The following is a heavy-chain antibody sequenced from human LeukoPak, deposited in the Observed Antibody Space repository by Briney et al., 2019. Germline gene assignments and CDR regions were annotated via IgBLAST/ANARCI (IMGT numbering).Heavy chain of an antibody. J-gene: IGHJ4*02. V-gene: IGHV3-23*01. CDR1: GFTFSSYA. Sequence: PGGSLRLSCAASGFTFSSYAMSWVRQAPGKGLEWVSAISGSGGSTYYADSVKGRFTISRDNSKDTLYLQMNSLRAGDTALYYCAKRGYSGYEFDSWGQGTLVTVSS. D-gene: IGHD5-12*01. CDR3: AKRGYSGYEFDS. CDR2: ISGSGGST.